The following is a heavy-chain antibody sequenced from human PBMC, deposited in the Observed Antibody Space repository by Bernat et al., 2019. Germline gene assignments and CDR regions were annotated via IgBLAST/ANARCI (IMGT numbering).Heavy chain of an antibody. J-gene: IGHJ4*02. CDR1: GYSFTSHW. V-gene: IGHV5-51*01. CDR2: IYPDDSDT. CDR3: ARRSHPSRYYDSSGYEDS. D-gene: IGHD3-22*01. Sequence: EVQLVQSGAEVKKPGESLKISCKGSGYSFTSHWIGWVRQMPGKGLEWMGIIYPDDSDTRYRPSFQGTVTISADKSRSTASLPWSTLKASAPAIYYCARRSHPSRYYDSSGYEDSWGQGTLVPVSS.